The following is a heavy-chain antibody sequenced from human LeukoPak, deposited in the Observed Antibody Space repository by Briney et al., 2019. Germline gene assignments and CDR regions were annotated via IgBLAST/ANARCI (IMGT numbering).Heavy chain of an antibody. Sequence: PGGSLRLSCAASGFSFSDYSMNWVRQAPGRGLEWLAYISSSSSTIYYADSVRGRFTVSRDNAKSSLFLQMNSLRAEDTAVYYCARGFPPTTYYSGSGSSDFWGQGILVTVSS. CDR1: GFSFSDYS. CDR3: ARGFPPTTYYSGSGSSDF. D-gene: IGHD3-10*01. J-gene: IGHJ4*02. V-gene: IGHV3-48*04. CDR2: ISSSSSTI.